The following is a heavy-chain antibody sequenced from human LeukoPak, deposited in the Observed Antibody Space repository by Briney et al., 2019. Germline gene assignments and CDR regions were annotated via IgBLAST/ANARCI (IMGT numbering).Heavy chain of an antibody. CDR2: ISSSGSSI. V-gene: IGHV3-48*03. J-gene: IGHJ4*02. Sequence: GGSLRLSCAASGFTFSSYEMNWVRQAPGKGLEWVSYISSSGSSIYYADSVKGRFTISRDNAKNSPYLQMNSLRAEDTAVYYCARDQQLAYFDYWGQGTLVTVSS. D-gene: IGHD6-6*01. CDR1: GFTFSSYE. CDR3: ARDQQLAYFDY.